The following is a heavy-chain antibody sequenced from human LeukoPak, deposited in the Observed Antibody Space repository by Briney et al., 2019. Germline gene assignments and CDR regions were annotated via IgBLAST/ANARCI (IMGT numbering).Heavy chain of an antibody. D-gene: IGHD4-17*01. V-gene: IGHV3-53*01. CDR3: ARGGGYYGIDY. CDR2: VFGGGDT. Sequence: GGSLRLSCAASGFIVDTNNLNWVRQAPGKGLEWVSVVFGGGDTYYADSMKGRFTISRDDSKNTVHLQMNGLRAEDTAVYFCARGGGYYGIDYWGHGTLVTVSS. CDR1: GFIVDTNN. J-gene: IGHJ4*01.